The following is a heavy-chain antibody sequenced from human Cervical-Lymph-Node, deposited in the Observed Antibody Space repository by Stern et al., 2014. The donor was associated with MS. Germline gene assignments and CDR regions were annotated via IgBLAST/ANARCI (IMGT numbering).Heavy chain of an antibody. Sequence: QLVESGGGLVQPGASLRLSCEASGKTFNAYYMHWVRQASGKGLECISVIIPHSGSTGYADDVQGRFTLSRDQANNSLYLQSTNLSADDTAVYYCVRDKGTKTAAFENWGPGTLVTVSS. CDR1: GKTFNAYY. CDR3: VRDKGTKTAAFEN. J-gene: IGHJ4*02. CDR2: IIPHSGST. V-gene: IGHV3-9*01. D-gene: IGHD3-9*01.